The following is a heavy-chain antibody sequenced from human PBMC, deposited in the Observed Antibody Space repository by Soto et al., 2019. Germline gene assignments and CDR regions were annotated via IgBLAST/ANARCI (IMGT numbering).Heavy chain of an antibody. V-gene: IGHV1-69*02. J-gene: IGHJ5*02. D-gene: IGHD6-6*01. Sequence: QVQLVQSGAEVQKPGSSVKVSCKASGGTFSSYTISWVRQAPGQGLEWMGRIIPILGIANYAQKFQGRVTITADKSTSTAYMELSSLRSEDTAVYYCARGSSSSFWFDPWGQGTLVTVSS. CDR2: IIPILGIA. CDR1: GGTFSSYT. CDR3: ARGSSSSFWFDP.